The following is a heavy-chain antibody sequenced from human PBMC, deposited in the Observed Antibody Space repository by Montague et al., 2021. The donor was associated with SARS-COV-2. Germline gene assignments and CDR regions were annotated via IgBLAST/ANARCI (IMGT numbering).Heavy chain of an antibody. CDR3: ARDDPYCTNGVCYTGNWFDP. J-gene: IGHJ5*02. Sequence: WAISGDSVSSNSAAWNWIRQSPSRGLEWLGRTYYRSKWYNDYAVSVKSRITINPDTSKNQFSLQLNSVTPEDTAVYYCARDDPYCTNGVCYTGNWFDPWGQGTLVTVSS. CDR1: GDSVSSNSAA. V-gene: IGHV6-1*01. D-gene: IGHD2-8*01. CDR2: TYYRSKWYN.